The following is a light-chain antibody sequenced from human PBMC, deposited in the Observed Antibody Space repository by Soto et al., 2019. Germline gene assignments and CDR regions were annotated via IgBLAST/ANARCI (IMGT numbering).Light chain of an antibody. J-gene: IGLJ1*01. CDR1: TSDVGGYNF. CDR2: EVS. Sequence: QPASVSGSPGQSITISGTGTTSDVGGYNFVSWYQLHPGKAPKLMIFEVSNRPSGVSNRFSGSKSGNTASLTISGLQAEDEADYYCSSYTSSGTRVFGTGTKVTVL. V-gene: IGLV2-14*01. CDR3: SSYTSSGTRV.